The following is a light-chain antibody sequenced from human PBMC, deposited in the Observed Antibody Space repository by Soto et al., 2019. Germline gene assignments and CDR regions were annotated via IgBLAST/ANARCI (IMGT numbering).Light chain of an antibody. CDR3: HAWDSTSYVV. V-gene: IGLV3-1*01. CDR2: QDY. Sequence: SYELTQQPSLSVSPGQTANITCSGDKLGDKFVSWYQQKSGQSPALVIFQDYKRPSVMPERFSGSNSGNTATLTISGTQAVDEADYYCHAWDSTSYVVFGGGTTLTVL. J-gene: IGLJ2*01. CDR1: KLGDKF.